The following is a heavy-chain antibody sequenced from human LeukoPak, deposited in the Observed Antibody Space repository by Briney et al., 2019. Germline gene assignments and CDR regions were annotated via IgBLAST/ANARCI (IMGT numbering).Heavy chain of an antibody. CDR3: ARLNSYGATFDY. CDR2: IYYSGST. CDR1: GGSISSYY. D-gene: IGHD5-18*01. Sequence: SETLSLTCTVSGGSISSYYWSWIRQPPGKGLEWIGYIYYSGSTNYNPSLKSRVTISVDTSKNQFSLKLSFVTAADTAVYYCARLNSYGATFDYWGQGTLVTASS. V-gene: IGHV4-59*08. J-gene: IGHJ4*02.